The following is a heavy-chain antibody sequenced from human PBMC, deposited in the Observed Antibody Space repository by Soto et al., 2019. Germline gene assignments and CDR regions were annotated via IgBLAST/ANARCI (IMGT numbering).Heavy chain of an antibody. CDR2: INHSGST. Sequence: QVQLQQWGAGLLKPSETLSLTCAVYGGSFSGYYWSWIRQPPGKGLEWIGEINHSGSTNYNPSLKSRVTISVDTSKNQFSLKPSSVTAADTAVYYCAREPSSSLSYFDYWGQGTLVTVSS. V-gene: IGHV4-34*01. CDR3: AREPSSSLSYFDY. CDR1: GGSFSGYY. J-gene: IGHJ4*02. D-gene: IGHD6-6*01.